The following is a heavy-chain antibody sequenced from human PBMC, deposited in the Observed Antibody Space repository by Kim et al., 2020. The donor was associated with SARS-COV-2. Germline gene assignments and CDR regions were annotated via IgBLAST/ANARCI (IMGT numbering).Heavy chain of an antibody. V-gene: IGHV3-23*01. CDR3: AKSRHDYGDPEDY. J-gene: IGHJ4*02. Sequence: YADSVKGRFTISRDNSKNTLYLQMNSLRAEDTAVYYCAKSRHDYGDPEDYWGQGTLVTVSS. D-gene: IGHD4-17*01.